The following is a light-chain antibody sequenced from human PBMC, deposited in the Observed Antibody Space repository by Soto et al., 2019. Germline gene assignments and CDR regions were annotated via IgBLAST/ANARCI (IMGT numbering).Light chain of an antibody. CDR2: EVS. CDR1: SSDVGGYNY. CDR3: SSYAGSSNHV. V-gene: IGLV2-8*01. J-gene: IGLJ2*01. Sequence: QSALTQPPSASGSPGQSVTISCTGTSSDVGGYNYVSWYQQHPGKAPKLMIYEVSNRPSGVPDRFSGSKSGNTASLTVSGLQAEDEADYYCSSYAGSSNHVFGGGTKLTVL.